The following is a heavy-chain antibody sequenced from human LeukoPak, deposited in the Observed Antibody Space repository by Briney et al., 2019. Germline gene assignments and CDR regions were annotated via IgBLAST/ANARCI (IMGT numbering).Heavy chain of an antibody. D-gene: IGHD3-10*01. CDR1: GGTFSSYA. CDR3: ARGRITMVRGWVDWFDP. Sequence: GASVKVSCKASGGTFSSYAISWVRQAPGQGLEWMGRIIPILGIANYAQKFQGRVTITADKSTSTAYMELSSLRSEDTAVYYCARGRITMVRGWVDWFDPWGQGTLVTVSS. CDR2: IIPILGIA. J-gene: IGHJ5*02. V-gene: IGHV1-69*04.